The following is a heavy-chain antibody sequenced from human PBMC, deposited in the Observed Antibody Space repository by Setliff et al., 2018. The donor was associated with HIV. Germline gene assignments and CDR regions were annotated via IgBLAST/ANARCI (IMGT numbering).Heavy chain of an antibody. D-gene: IGHD3-3*01. CDR1: GFTLSSYE. V-gene: IGHV3-48*03. CDR2: ISRSGSSI. CDR3: VSRFLEWLFY. Sequence: GGSLRLSCVASGFTLSSYEMNWVRQAPGKGLEWVSYISRSGSSIYYAESVKGRFTISRDNAKNSLYLQMSSLRAEDTAVYYCVSRFLEWLFYWGQGTLVTVSS. J-gene: IGHJ4*02.